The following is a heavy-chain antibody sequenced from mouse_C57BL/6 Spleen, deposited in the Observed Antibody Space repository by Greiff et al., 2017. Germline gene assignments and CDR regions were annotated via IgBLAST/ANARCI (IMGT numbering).Heavy chain of an antibody. CDR1: GYSFTDYN. CDR2: INPNYGTP. V-gene: IGHV1-39*01. CDR3: AREGVLLLRSYYFDY. Sequence: VQLKQSGPELVKPGASVKISCKASGYSFTDYNMNWVKQSNGKSLEWIGVINPNYGTPSYNQKFKGKATLTVDQSSSTAYMPLNSLTSEDSAVYYCAREGVLLLRSYYFDYWGQGTTLTVSS. J-gene: IGHJ2*01. D-gene: IGHD1-1*01.